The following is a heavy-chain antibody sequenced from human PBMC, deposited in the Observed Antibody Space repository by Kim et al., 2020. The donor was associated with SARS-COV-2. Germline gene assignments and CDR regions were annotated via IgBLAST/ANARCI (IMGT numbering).Heavy chain of an antibody. Sequence: GGSLRLSCAASGFTLSSYSMNWVRQAPGKGLEWLAEIKSITWYYSTFEAVSGRGRFTSYRDDATHSLYLQIKRLRDAAPALYSRVRERRYAFHFWG. CDR2: IKSITWYYST. V-gene: IGHV3-48*02. CDR1: GFTLSSYS. J-gene: IGHJ3*01. CDR3: VRERRYAFHF.